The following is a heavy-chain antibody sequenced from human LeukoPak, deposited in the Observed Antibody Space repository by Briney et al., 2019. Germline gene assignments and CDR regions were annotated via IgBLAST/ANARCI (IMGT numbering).Heavy chain of an antibody. D-gene: IGHD3-10*01. Sequence: GGSLRLSCAASGFIFSSHVMHWVRQAPGKGLEWVAMISLDRRHKYYADSVKGLFTVSRDNSINTLHLQMNSLRAEDTAVYYCAKDYYGSGSTETGMDVWGQGTTVTVSS. CDR3: AKDYYGSGSTETGMDV. V-gene: IGHV3-30*04. J-gene: IGHJ6*02. CDR1: GFIFSSHV. CDR2: ISLDRRHK.